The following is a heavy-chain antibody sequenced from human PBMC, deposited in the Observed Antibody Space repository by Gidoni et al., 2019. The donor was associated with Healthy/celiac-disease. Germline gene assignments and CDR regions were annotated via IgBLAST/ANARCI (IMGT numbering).Heavy chain of an antibody. J-gene: IGHJ4*02. CDR3: ARKGTTLVPRRYFDY. CDR2: INHSGST. CDR1: GGSFRGYY. V-gene: IGHV4-34*01. Sequence: QVQLQQWGAGLLKPSETLSLTCAVYGGSFRGYYWSWLRQPPGKGLEWIGEINHSGSTNYNPSLKSRVTISVDTSKNQFSLKLSSVTAADTAVYYCARKGTTLVPRRYFDYWGQGTLVTVSS.